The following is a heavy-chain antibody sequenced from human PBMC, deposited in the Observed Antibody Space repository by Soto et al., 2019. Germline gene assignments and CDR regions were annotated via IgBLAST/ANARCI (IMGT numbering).Heavy chain of an antibody. J-gene: IGHJ6*03. CDR1: GGSISSGGYY. D-gene: IGHD6-19*01. CDR3: ARDVPVAGTNYYYMDV. CDR2: IYYSGST. V-gene: IGHV4-31*03. Sequence: SETLSLTCTVSGGSISSGGYYWSWIRQHPGKGLEWIGYIYYSGSTYYNPSLKSRVTISVDTSKNQFSLKLSSVTAADTAVYYCARDVPVAGTNYYYMDVWGKGTTVTVSS.